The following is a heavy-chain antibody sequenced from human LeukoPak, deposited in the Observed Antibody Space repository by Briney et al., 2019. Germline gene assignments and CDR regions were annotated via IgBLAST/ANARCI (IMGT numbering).Heavy chain of an antibody. V-gene: IGHV3-21*01. D-gene: IGHD3-22*01. Sequence: GGSLRLSCAVSGFTFSSYSMNWVRQAPGKGLEWVSSISSSSSYIYYADSVKGRFTISRDNAKNSLYLQMNSLRAEDTAVYYCARAAPDNYYDSSHIDYWGQGTLVTVSS. CDR2: ISSSSSYI. CDR1: GFTFSSYS. CDR3: ARAAPDNYYDSSHIDY. J-gene: IGHJ4*02.